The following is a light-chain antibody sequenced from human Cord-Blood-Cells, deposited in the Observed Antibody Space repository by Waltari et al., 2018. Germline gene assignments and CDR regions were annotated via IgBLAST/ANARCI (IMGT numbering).Light chain of an antibody. J-gene: IGLJ1*01. CDR3: AAWDDSLNGYV. CDR1: SSNIGSNT. Sequence: QSVLTQPPSASGTPGQRVTISCSGSSSNIGSNTVNWYQQLPGTAPKPLIYSNNQRPSGVPGRFSGSKSGTSASLAISGLQSEDEADYYCAAWDDSLNGYVFGTGTKVTVL. CDR2: SNN. V-gene: IGLV1-44*01.